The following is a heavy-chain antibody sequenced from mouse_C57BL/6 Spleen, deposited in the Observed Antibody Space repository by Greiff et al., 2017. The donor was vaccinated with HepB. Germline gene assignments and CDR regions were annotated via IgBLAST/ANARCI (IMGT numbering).Heavy chain of an antibody. V-gene: IGHV5-16*01. CDR2: INYDGSST. D-gene: IGHD3-3*01. CDR1: GFTFSDYY. CDR3: ARDRGDEGFAY. Sequence: EVKLVESAGGLVQPGSSMKLSCTASGFTFSDYYMAWVRQVPEKGLEWVANINYDGSSTYYLDSLKSRFIISRDNAKNILYLQMSSLKSEDTATYYCARDRGDEGFAYWGQGTLVTVSA. J-gene: IGHJ3*01.